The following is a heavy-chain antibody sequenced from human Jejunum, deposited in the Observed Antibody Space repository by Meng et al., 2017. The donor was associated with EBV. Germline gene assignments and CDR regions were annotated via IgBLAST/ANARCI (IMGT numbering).Heavy chain of an antibody. V-gene: IGHV4-28*01. CDR2: IYYPGTT. Sequence: QVELQESGPGLVKPSDPLSLTCAVSGYSMSNSNWWGWIRQPPGKGLEWIGYIYYPGTTYYNPSLKSRVTMSIDTSKNHFSLKLTSVTTMDTAVYYCAKRMPGTGFDYWGQGTLVTVSS. CDR3: AKRMPGTGFDY. D-gene: IGHD1-1*01. J-gene: IGHJ4*02. CDR1: GYSMSNSNW.